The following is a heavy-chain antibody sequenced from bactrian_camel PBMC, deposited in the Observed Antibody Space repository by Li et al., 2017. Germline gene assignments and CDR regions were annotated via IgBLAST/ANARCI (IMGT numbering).Heavy chain of an antibody. CDR2: ITNDGDS. J-gene: IGHJ6*01. V-gene: IGHV3S53*01. D-gene: IGHD6*01. CDR1: GYIYSSAC. Sequence: HVQLVESGGGSVQAGGSLRLSCAASGYIYSSACMAWFRQAPGKEREGVAAITNDGDSRYADSVKGRFTISRANATTLYLQINNLKPEDTAMYYCAADVGTCGHGGSWYTVWLRGYWGQGTQVTVS. CDR3: AADVGTCGHGGSWYTVWLRGY.